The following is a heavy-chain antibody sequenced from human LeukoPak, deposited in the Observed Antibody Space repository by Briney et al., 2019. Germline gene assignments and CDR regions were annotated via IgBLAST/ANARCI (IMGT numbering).Heavy chain of an antibody. D-gene: IGHD3-10*01. CDR1: GFTFSSYA. V-gene: IGHV3-23*01. CDR3: AKVPMVRGVKGAFDI. J-gene: IGHJ3*02. Sequence: TGGSLRLSCAASGFTFSSYAMSWVRQAPGKGLEWVSAISGSGGSTYYADSVKGRFTISRDNSKNTLYLQMNSLRAEDTAVYYCAKVPMVRGVKGAFDIWGQGTMVTVSS. CDR2: ISGSGGST.